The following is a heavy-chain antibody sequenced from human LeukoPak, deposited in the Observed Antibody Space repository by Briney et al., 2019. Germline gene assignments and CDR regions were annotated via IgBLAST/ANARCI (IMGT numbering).Heavy chain of an antibody. V-gene: IGHV1-46*01. CDR1: GGTFSSYA. D-gene: IGHD1-7*01. Sequence: ASVKVSCKASGGTFSSYAISWVRQAPGQGLEWMGIINPSGGSTSYAQKFQGRVTMARDTSTSTVYMELSSLRSEDTAVYYCARDGTTQCYWGQGTLVTVSS. J-gene: IGHJ4*02. CDR2: INPSGGST. CDR3: ARDGTTQCY.